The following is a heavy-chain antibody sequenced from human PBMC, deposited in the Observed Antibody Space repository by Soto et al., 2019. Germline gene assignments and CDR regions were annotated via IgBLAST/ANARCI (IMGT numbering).Heavy chain of an antibody. V-gene: IGHV4-31*03. CDR3: ARQEYGDYVFLDY. Sequence: PSETLSLTCTVSGVSISNDVYYWTCIRQYPGKGLEWVGYIYYTGSTYYNPSLTSRVMMSLDTSKNQFSLKLTSVTAADTAVYYCARQEYGDYVFLDYWGQGTLVTVSS. D-gene: IGHD4-17*01. CDR2: IYYTGST. CDR1: GVSISNDVYY. J-gene: IGHJ4*02.